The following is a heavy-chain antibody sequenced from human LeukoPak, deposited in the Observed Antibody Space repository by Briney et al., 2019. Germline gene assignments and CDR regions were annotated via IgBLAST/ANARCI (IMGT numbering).Heavy chain of an antibody. CDR2: INHSGST. Sequence: SETLSLTCAVYGGPFSDYYRSWIRQPPGKGLEWIGKINHSGSTNYSPSLKSRVTISIDTSKNQFSLKLNSMTAADTAVYYCARGEGARDGYNYAGPFYFDYWGHGTLVTVSS. CDR3: ARGEGARDGYNYAGPFYFDY. CDR1: GGPFSDYY. J-gene: IGHJ4*01. V-gene: IGHV4-34*01. D-gene: IGHD5-24*01.